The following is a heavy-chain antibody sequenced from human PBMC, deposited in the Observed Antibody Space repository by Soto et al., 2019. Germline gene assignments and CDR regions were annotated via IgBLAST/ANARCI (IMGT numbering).Heavy chain of an antibody. Sequence: SISSGGHYWNWIRQHPGKGLEWIGYIFYTGSTNYNPPLKSRVIISVDTSKNQFSLKLTSVTAADTALYYCARAIPGYYYGMDVWGQGTTVTVSS. J-gene: IGHJ6*02. CDR3: ARAIPGYYYGMDV. V-gene: IGHV4-31*02. D-gene: IGHD2-21*01. CDR1: SISSGGHY. CDR2: IFYTGST.